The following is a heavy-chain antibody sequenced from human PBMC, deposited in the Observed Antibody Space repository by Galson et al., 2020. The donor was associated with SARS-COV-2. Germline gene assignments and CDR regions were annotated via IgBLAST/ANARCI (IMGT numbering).Heavy chain of an antibody. D-gene: IGHD3-10*01. CDR3: AHKPPGGPVADAFDV. J-gene: IGHJ3*01. Sequence: KMSGPTLVKPTQTLTLTSNFSGFSLSNTGVGVGWIRQPPGQALEWLALIYWDDDKRYRPSLKSRLTITKDTSKNQVVLTMANMDPVDTGTYYCAHKPPGGPVADAFDVWGRGTLVTVSS. V-gene: IGHV2-5*02. CDR1: GFSLSNTGVG. CDR2: IYWDDDK.